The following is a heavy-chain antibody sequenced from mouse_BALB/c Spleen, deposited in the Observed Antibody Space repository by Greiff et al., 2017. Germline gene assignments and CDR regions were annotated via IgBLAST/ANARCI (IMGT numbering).Heavy chain of an antibody. Sequence: VQLKESGPGLVKPSQSLSLTCSVTGYSITSGYYWNWIRQFPGNKLEWMGYISYDGSNNYNPSLKNRISITRDTSKNQFFLKLNSVTTEDTATYYCAITTAFAYWGQGTLVTVSA. CDR2: ISYDGSN. CDR3: AITTAFAY. J-gene: IGHJ3*01. V-gene: IGHV3-6*02. D-gene: IGHD1-2*01. CDR1: GYSITSGYY.